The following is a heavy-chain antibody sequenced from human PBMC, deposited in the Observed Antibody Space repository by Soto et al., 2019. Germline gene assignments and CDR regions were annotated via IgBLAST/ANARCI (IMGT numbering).Heavy chain of an antibody. CDR3: PRPRNSMHV. J-gene: IGHJ6*02. D-gene: IGHD1-7*01. V-gene: IGHV4-61*01. Sequence: SETLALACTVSGGCRSRGRYQWTWIRQPPGKGLEWIGYRHVSGRTNDNPSLKGRVTMSIDTSKNQFSLKLSSGTAADTAVYYFPRPRNSMHVCDPASKLTLS. CDR2: RHVSGRT. CDR1: GGCRSRGRYQ.